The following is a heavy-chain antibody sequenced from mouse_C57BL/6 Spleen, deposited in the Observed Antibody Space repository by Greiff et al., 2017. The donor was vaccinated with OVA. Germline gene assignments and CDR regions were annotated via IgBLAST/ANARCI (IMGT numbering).Heavy chain of an antibody. CDR2: ISSGSSTI. D-gene: IGHD1-1*01. V-gene: IGHV5-17*01. Sequence: EVMLVESGGGLVKPGGSLKLSCAASGFTFSDYGMHWVRQAPEKGLEWVAYISSGSSTIYYADTVKGRFTISRDNAKNTLFLQMTSLRSEDTAMYYCARGFTTVEAMDYWGQGTSVTVSS. J-gene: IGHJ4*01. CDR3: ARGFTTVEAMDY. CDR1: GFTFSDYG.